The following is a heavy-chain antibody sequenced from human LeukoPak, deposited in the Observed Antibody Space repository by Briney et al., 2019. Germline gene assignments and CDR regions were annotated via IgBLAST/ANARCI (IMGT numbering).Heavy chain of an antibody. Sequence: GGSLRLPCAASGFTFSSYGMHWVRQAPGKGLEWVAFIRYDGSNKYYADSVKGRFTISRDNSKNTLYLQMNSLRAEDTAVYYCAKVEGNGDYVFDYWGQGTLVTVSS. D-gene: IGHD4-17*01. V-gene: IGHV3-30*02. CDR3: AKVEGNGDYVFDY. CDR1: GFTFSSYG. CDR2: IRYDGSNK. J-gene: IGHJ4*02.